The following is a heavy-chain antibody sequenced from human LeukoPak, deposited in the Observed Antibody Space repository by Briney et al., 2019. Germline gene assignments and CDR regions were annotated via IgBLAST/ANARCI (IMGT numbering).Heavy chain of an antibody. V-gene: IGHV4-59*11. CDR2: VYYSGSG. Sequence: SETLSLTCTVSDDSIKSHFWTWIRQPPGKELEWIGYVYYSGSGSSNPSLKSRLTMSVDTSKSQFYLNLNSVTTADTAMYYCARGSRRHYDGSGYYFGEFDYWGQGILVTVSS. D-gene: IGHD3-22*01. CDR3: ARGSRRHYDGSGYYFGEFDY. J-gene: IGHJ4*02. CDR1: DDSIKSHF.